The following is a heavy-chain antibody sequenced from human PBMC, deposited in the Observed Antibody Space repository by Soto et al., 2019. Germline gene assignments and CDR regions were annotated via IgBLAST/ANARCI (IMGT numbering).Heavy chain of an antibody. V-gene: IGHV4-34*01. CDR1: GGSFSGYY. D-gene: IGHD2-8*01. CDR3: ARVGTNGVYIQDYGAFDI. CDR2: INHSGST. J-gene: IGHJ3*02. Sequence: SETLSLTCAVYGGSFSGYYWSWIRQPPGKGLEWIGEINHSGSTNYNPSLKSRVTISVDTSKNQFSLKLSSVTAADTAVYYCARVGTNGVYIQDYGAFDIWGQGTMVTVSS.